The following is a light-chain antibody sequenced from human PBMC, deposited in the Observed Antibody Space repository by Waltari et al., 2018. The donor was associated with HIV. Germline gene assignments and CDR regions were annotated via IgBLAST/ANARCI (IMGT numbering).Light chain of an antibody. J-gene: IGLJ2*01. V-gene: IGLV3-21*02. Sequence: SYVLTQPPSVSVAPGQTARITCGGANIGRKSVNWYQQRPGQAPVLAVYENSDRSSGIPERFSGSNSGNTATLTISRVAAGDEADYYCQVWDSSSDQMVFGGGTKLTVL. CDR3: QVWDSSSDQMV. CDR1: NIGRKS. CDR2: ENS.